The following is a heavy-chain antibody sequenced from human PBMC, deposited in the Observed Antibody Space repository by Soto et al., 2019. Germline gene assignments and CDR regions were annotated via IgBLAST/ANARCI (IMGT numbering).Heavy chain of an antibody. Sequence: PGGSLSLSCAASGFTFSSYWMSWVRQAPGKGLEWVANIKQDGSEKYYADSVKGRFTISRDNSKNTLYLQMNSLRAEDTAVYYCAKEPWLGRPYYYYYGMDVWGQGTTVTVSS. D-gene: IGHD6-19*01. CDR3: AKEPWLGRPYYYYYGMDV. CDR1: GFTFSSYW. J-gene: IGHJ6*02. V-gene: IGHV3-7*01. CDR2: IKQDGSEK.